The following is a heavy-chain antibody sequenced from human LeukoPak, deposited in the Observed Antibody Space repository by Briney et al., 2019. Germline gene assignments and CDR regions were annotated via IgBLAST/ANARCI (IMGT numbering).Heavy chain of an antibody. CDR2: INTDGSRT. Sequence: GGSLRLSCVASGFNFNDYWMHWVRQAPGKGLVWVSHINTDGSRTNYADSVKGRFTISRDNAKNTLYLQMNSLRAEDTAVYYCARDPNLSHYYDSSGYYPNWFDPWGQGTRVTVSS. CDR3: ARDPNLSHYYDSSGYYPNWFDP. D-gene: IGHD3-22*01. V-gene: IGHV3-74*01. J-gene: IGHJ5*02. CDR1: GFNFNDYW.